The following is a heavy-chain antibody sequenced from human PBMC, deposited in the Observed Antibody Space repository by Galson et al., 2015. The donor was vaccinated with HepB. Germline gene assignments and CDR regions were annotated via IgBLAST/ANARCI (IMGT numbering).Heavy chain of an antibody. CDR2: ISPYSRDT. J-gene: IGHJ5*02. CDR3: ARGALVVVVGGTQNNRFDP. CDR1: GYAFSTYS. D-gene: IGHD2-21*01. V-gene: IGHV1-18*01. Sequence: SVKVSCKASGYAFSTYSITWVRQAPGQGLEWMGWISPYSRDTNYARKFQGRVTMTTDTFTNTAYMELRSLRSDDTAIYYCARGALVVVVGGTQNNRFDPWGQGTLVIVSS.